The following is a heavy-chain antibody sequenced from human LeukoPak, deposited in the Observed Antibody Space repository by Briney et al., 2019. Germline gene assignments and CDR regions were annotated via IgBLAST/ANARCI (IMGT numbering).Heavy chain of an antibody. CDR1: GGTFSSYA. J-gene: IGHJ4*02. V-gene: IGHV1-69*05. CDR3: TSGAAGNEGREELFDY. Sequence: SVKVSCKASGGTFSSYAISWVRQAPGQGLEWMGWIIPIFGTANYAQKFQGRVTITTDESTSTAYMELSSLRSEDTAVYYCTSGAAGNEGREELFDYCGQGTLVTVSS. D-gene: IGHD1-1*01. CDR2: IIPIFGTA.